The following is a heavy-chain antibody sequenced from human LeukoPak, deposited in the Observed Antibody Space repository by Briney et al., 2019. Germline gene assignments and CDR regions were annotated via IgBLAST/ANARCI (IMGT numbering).Heavy chain of an antibody. CDR1: GFTFSSYS. J-gene: IGHJ4*02. Sequence: GGPLRLSCAASGFTFSSYSMNWVRQAPGKGLEWVSSISSSSSYIYYADSVKGRFTISRDNAKNSLYLQMNSLRAEDTAVYYCARDQCSAYYDSSGYYCPFDYWGQGTLVTVSS. D-gene: IGHD3-22*01. CDR2: ISSSSSYI. V-gene: IGHV3-21*01. CDR3: ARDQCSAYYDSSGYYCPFDY.